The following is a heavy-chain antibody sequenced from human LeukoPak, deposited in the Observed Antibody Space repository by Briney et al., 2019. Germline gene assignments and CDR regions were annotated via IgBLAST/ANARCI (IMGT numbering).Heavy chain of an antibody. Sequence: GASVKVSCKASGGTFSSYAISWVRQAPGQGLEWMGGIIPIFGTANYAQKFQGRVTITTDESTSTAYMELSSLRSEDTAVYYCARAHSGYKKDYYYYMDVWGQGTTVTVSS. CDR3: ARAHSGYKKDYYYYMDV. CDR1: GGTFSSYA. D-gene: IGHD5-24*01. V-gene: IGHV1-69*05. CDR2: IIPIFGTA. J-gene: IGHJ6*03.